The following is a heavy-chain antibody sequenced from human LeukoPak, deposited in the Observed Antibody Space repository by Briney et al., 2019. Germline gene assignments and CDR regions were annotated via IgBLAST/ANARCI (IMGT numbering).Heavy chain of an antibody. D-gene: IGHD3-22*01. V-gene: IGHV3-23*01. CDR1: GFTFSSYA. Sequence: GGSLRLSCAASGFTFSSYAMSWVRQAPGKGLGWVSAISGSGGSTYYADSVKGRFTISRDNSKNTLYLQMNSLRAEDTAVYYCAKASSPYYYDSSGYYGAFDYWGQGTLVTVSS. CDR3: AKASSPYYYDSSGYYGAFDY. J-gene: IGHJ4*02. CDR2: ISGSGGST.